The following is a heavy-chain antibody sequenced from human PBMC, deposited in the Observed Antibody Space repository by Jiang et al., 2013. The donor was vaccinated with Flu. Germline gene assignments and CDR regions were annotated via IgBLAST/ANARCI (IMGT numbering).Heavy chain of an antibody. CDR2: IYTSGST. V-gene: IGHV4-61*02. J-gene: IGHJ4*02. Sequence: GPGLVKPSQTLSLTCTVSGGSISSGSYYWSWIRQPAGKGLEWIGRIYTSGSTNYNPSLKSRVTISVDTSKNQFSLKLSSVTAADTAVYYCASSRDGYNLAQRETSQIPLDYWGQGTLVTVSS. D-gene: IGHD5-24*01. CDR3: ASSRDGYNLAQRETSQIPLDY. CDR1: GGSISSGSYY.